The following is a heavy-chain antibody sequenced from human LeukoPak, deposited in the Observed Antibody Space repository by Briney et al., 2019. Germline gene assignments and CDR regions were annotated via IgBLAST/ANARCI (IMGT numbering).Heavy chain of an antibody. J-gene: IGHJ4*02. Sequence: GGSLRLSCAASGFSFSTNWMAWVRQAPGKGLEGVGNIRGDGSAKFYGGSVKGRFTISRDNAQNTLYLQMDSLRPEDTAVYYCASSHDSSGNDWGQGTLVTVSS. D-gene: IGHD3-22*01. CDR1: GFSFSTNW. V-gene: IGHV3-7*01. CDR3: ASSHDSSGND. CDR2: IRGDGSAK.